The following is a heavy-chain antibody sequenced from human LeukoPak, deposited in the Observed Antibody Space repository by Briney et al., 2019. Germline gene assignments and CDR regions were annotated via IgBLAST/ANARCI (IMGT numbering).Heavy chain of an antibody. V-gene: IGHV1-18*01. Sequence: ASVTVSCKASGHTFTSYGISWVRQAPGQGLEWMGWISAYNGNTNYAQKLQGRVTMTTDTSTSTAYMELRSLRSDGTAVYYCARISGSRPRYYFDYWGQGTLVTVSS. D-gene: IGHD1-26*01. J-gene: IGHJ4*02. CDR3: ARISGSRPRYYFDY. CDR2: ISAYNGNT. CDR1: GHTFTSYG.